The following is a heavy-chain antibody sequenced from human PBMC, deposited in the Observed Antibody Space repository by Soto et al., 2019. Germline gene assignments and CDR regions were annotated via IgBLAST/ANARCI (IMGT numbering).Heavy chain of an antibody. CDR3: AGEARVGTTAGLFAY. Sequence: QVQLVQSGAEVKKPGASLKVSCKASGYTFTNYYIHWVRQAPAQGLEWMGMITPAGGSTTYAQNFQGRVTLTRDTSTSEVHMELRRLRSDDTATYYCAGEARVGTTAGLFAYWGQGTLVTVSS. CDR2: ITPAGGST. D-gene: IGHD1-1*01. J-gene: IGHJ4*01. CDR1: GYTFTNYY. V-gene: IGHV1-46*01.